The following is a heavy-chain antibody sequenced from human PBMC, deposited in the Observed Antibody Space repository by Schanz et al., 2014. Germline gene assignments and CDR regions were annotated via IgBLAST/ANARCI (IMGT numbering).Heavy chain of an antibody. Sequence: QEQLVQSGAEVKTPGDSVKVSCKASGYSIGGYYMHWVRQAPGVGPEWMGRINPNTGGTQYAQKFQGRVTMTTAKSISTVYMELSTLTSDDTAVYYCARESVSRTRLFDPWGQGTLVTVSS. CDR1: GYSIGGYY. CDR3: ARESVSRTRLFDP. CDR2: INPNTGGT. J-gene: IGHJ5*02. V-gene: IGHV1-2*06. D-gene: IGHD3-3*01.